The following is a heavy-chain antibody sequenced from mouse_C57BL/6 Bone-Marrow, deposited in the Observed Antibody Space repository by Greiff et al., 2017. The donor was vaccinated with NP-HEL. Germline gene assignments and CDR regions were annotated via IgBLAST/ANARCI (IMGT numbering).Heavy chain of an antibody. J-gene: IGHJ2*01. CDR2: IHPNSGST. V-gene: IGHV1-64*01. Sequence: VQLQQPGAELVKPGASVKLSCKASGYTFTSYWMHWVKQRPGQGLEWIGMIHPNSGSTYYTEKFKSKATLTVDKSSSTAYMQLSSLTSEDSAVYYCARGENGYGYYFDYWGQGTTLTVSS. CDR1: GYTFTSYW. CDR3: ARGENGYGYYFDY. D-gene: IGHD2-2*01.